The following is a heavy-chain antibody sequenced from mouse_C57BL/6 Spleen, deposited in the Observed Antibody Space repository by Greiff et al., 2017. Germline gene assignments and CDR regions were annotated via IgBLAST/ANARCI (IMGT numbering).Heavy chain of an antibody. Sequence: VQLQQSGPVLVKPGASVKMSCKASGYTFTDYYMNWVKQSHGKSLEWIGVINPYNGGTSYNQKFKGKATLTVDKSSSTAYMELNSLTSEDSAVYYCARPIYGYDGGHYAMDYWGQGTSVTVSS. CDR1: GYTFTDYY. CDR2: INPYNGGT. D-gene: IGHD2-2*01. V-gene: IGHV1-19*01. J-gene: IGHJ4*01. CDR3: ARPIYGYDGGHYAMDY.